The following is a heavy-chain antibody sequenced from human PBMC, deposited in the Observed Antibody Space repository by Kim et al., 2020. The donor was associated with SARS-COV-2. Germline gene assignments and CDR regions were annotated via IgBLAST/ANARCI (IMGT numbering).Heavy chain of an antibody. J-gene: IGHJ3*02. CDR3: ARGLYCGGDCYSGAFDI. CDR1: GGTFSSYA. D-gene: IGHD2-21*02. V-gene: IGHV1-69*13. Sequence: SVKVSCKASGGTFSSYAISWVRQAPGQGLEWMGGIIPIFGTANYAQKFQGRVTITADESTSTAYMELSSLRSEDTAVYYCARGLYCGGDCYSGAFDIWGQGTMVTVSS. CDR2: IIPIFGTA.